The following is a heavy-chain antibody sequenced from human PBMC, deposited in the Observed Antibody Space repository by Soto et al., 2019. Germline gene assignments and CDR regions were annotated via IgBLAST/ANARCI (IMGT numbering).Heavy chain of an antibody. D-gene: IGHD7-27*01. Sequence: EVQLLESGGGLVQPGGSLRLSCAASGFTFSVFAMSWVRQAPGKGLELVSTISGRGENTYYADSVKGRFTISRDNSKNTLNLQMNSLRGEDTAVYYCAKDRGTGDYGVNAVDIWGQGTMVNVAS. CDR1: GFTFSVFA. CDR2: ISGRGENT. V-gene: IGHV3-23*01. J-gene: IGHJ3*02. CDR3: AKDRGTGDYGVNAVDI.